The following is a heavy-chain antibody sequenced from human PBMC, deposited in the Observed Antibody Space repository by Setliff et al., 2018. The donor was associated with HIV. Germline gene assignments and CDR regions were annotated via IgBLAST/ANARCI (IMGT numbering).Heavy chain of an antibody. J-gene: IGHJ5*02. CDR2: IYSGGST. V-gene: IGHV4-4*07. D-gene: IGHD6-19*01. CDR1: GGSFSGYY. CDR3: ARAPTGWYELDL. Sequence: SETLSLTCDVFGGSFSGYYWSWIRQPAGKGLEWIGRIYSGGSTNYNPSLKSRVTLSIDKSKNQVSLKLTSVTATDTAVYYCARAPTGWYELDLWGQGTLVTVSS.